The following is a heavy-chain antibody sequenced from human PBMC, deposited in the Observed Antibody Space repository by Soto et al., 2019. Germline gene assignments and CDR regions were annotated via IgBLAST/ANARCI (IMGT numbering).Heavy chain of an antibody. CDR2: INHRRST. CDR1: GGSFSDYY. CDR3: ARRSVSGYDS. V-gene: IGHV4-34*01. J-gene: IGHJ5*02. Sequence: QVQLPQWGAGLLRPSETLSLTCAVYGGSFSDYYWSWIRQSPGKGLEWIGEINHRRSTKYNSSLKSRLTISVDTSKNQFSLNLNSVTAADTAIYYCARRSVSGYDSWGQGTLVTV. D-gene: IGHD5-12*01.